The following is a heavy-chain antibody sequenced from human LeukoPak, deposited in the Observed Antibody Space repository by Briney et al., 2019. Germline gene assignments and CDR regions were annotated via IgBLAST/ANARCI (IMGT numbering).Heavy chain of an antibody. CDR2: ITPSGSVS. V-gene: IGHV3-23*01. CDR3: ARDLDWGAFDA. Sequence: PGGSLRLSCAASGFTFSRHGINWVRQAPGKGLEGVSGITPSGSVSYYAESVKGRFTISRDNSKNTVSLHMNSLRAEDTALYYCARDLDWGAFDAWGQGTLVTVSS. J-gene: IGHJ5*02. D-gene: IGHD3-9*01. CDR1: GFTFSRHG.